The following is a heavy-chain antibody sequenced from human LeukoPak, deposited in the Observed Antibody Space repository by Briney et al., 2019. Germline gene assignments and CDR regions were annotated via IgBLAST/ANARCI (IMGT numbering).Heavy chain of an antibody. CDR1: GFTFSTYW. D-gene: IGHD1-26*01. J-gene: IGHJ4*02. CDR3: ARDNGGSLDY. V-gene: IGHV3-7*01. Sequence: GSLRLSCAASGFTFSTYWMGWVRQAPGMGLEWVANINRDASTMHYVDSVKGRFTISRDNAKNSLSLQMNSLRAEDTALYYRARDNGGSLDYWGQGTLVTVSS. CDR2: INRDASTM.